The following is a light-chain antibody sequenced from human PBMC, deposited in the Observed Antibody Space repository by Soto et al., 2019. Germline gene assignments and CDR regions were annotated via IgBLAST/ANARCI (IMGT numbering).Light chain of an antibody. CDR2: DVS. V-gene: IGLV2-14*03. CDR1: SSDVGAYNY. J-gene: IGLJ3*02. CDR3: SSYTGSNTRV. Sequence: QSALTQPASVSGSPGQSITISCTGTSSDVGAYNYVSWYQQHPGKAPKVMIFDVSNRPSGISNRFSGSKSGNTASLTISGLQAEDEADYYCSSYTGSNTRVFCGGTKLTVL.